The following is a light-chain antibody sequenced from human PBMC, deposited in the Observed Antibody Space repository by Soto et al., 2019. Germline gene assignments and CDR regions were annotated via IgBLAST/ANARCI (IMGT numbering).Light chain of an antibody. J-gene: IGLJ1*01. CDR3: CSYTSTTAYV. Sequence: QSALTQPASVSGSPGQSITISCTGTSGDIGLYNFVSWYQQHPGRAPKLMIYDVNNRPSGVSDRFSGSKSGNTASLTISGLQADDEADYYCCSYTSTTAYVFGTGTKVTVL. CDR2: DVN. CDR1: SGDIGLYNF. V-gene: IGLV2-14*03.